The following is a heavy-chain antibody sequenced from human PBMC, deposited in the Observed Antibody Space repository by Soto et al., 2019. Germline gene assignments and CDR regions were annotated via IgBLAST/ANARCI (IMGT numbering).Heavy chain of an antibody. CDR3: ARDDYDILTGPGGYYYYGMDV. D-gene: IGHD3-9*01. CDR1: GCTFSSND. V-gene: IGHV3-23*01. J-gene: IGHJ6*02. CDR2: ISGSGGST. Sequence: GGALRRYCAAPGCTFSSNDMSWVRQAPGKGLEWVSAISGSGGSTYYADSVKGRFTISRDNSKNTLYLQMNSLRAEDTAVYYCARDDYDILTGPGGYYYYGMDVWGQGTTVTVSS.